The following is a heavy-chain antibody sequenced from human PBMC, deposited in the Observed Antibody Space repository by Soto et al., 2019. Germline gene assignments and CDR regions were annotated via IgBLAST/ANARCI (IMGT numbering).Heavy chain of an antibody. V-gene: IGHV3-23*01. CDR3: ASSLGDIVATIWVHYYYIDV. D-gene: IGHD5-12*01. J-gene: IGHJ6*03. CDR2: ISGSGGST. Sequence: GGSLRLSCAASGFTFSSYAMSWVRQAPGKGLEWVSAISGSGGSTYYADSVKGRFTISRDNSKNTLYLQMNSLRAEDTAVYYCASSLGDIVATIWVHYYYIDVWGKGTTVTVSS. CDR1: GFTFSSYA.